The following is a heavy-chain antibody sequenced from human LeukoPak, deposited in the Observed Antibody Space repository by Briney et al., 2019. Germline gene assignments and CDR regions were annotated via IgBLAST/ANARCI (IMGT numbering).Heavy chain of an antibody. CDR3: AREYCSGGSCYHDY. CDR2: IYHSGST. CDR1: GGSISSSNW. J-gene: IGHJ4*02. V-gene: IGHV4-4*02. D-gene: IGHD2-15*01. Sequence: SGTLSLTCAVSGGSISSSNWWSWVRQPPGKGLEWIGEIYHSGSTNYNPSLKSRVTISVDTSKNQFSLRLSSVTAAGTAVYYCAREYCSGGSCYHDYWGQGTLVTVSS.